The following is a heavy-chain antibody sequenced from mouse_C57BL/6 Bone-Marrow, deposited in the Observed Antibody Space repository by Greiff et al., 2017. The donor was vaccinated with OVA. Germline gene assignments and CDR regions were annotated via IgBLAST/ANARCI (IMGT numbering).Heavy chain of an antibody. D-gene: IGHD2-4*01. V-gene: IGHV1-81*01. CDR3: ARNYVDYFDY. J-gene: IGHJ2*01. CDR1: GYTFTSYG. CDR2: IYPRSGNT. Sequence: VQLQQSGAELARPGASVKLSCKASGYTFTSYGISWVKQRTGQGLEWIVEIYPRSGNTYYNEKFKGKATLTADKSSSTAYMELRSLTSEDSAVYFCARNYVDYFDYWGQGTTLTVSS.